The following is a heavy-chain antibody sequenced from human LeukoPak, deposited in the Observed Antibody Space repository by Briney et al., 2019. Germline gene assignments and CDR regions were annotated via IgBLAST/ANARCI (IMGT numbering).Heavy chain of an antibody. CDR3: AREEDIVVVPAYDY. D-gene: IGHD2-2*01. J-gene: IGHJ4*02. CDR1: GFAFGSEA. CDR2: ISPGGGTT. Sequence: GGSLRLSCAVSGFAFGSEAMSWVRQSPARGLEWVASISPGGGTTYYADYVKGRFTISRDNSNNSLFVQMNSLRAEDTAVYYCAREEDIVVVPAYDYWGQGTLVTVSS. V-gene: IGHV3-23*01.